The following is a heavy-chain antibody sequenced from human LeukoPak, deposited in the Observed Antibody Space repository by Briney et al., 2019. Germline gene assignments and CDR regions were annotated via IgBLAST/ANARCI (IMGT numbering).Heavy chain of an antibody. V-gene: IGHV1-2*02. D-gene: IGHD3-22*01. CDR1: GYTFTDYY. CDR2: INPNSGGT. Sequence: AASVKVSCKASGYTFTDYYMHWVRQAPGQGLEWMGWINPNSGGTNYAQKFQGRVTMTRDTPISTAYMELSRLRSDDTAVYYCARASYYYDSSGYPGYYFDYWGQGTLVTVSS. J-gene: IGHJ4*02. CDR3: ARASYYYDSSGYPGYYFDY.